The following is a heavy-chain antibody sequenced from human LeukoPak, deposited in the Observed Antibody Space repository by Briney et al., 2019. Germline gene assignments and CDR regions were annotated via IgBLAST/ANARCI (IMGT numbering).Heavy chain of an antibody. Sequence: PGGSLRLSCAASGFTFSSYAMSWVRQAPGKGLEWVSAISGSGGSTYYADSVKGRFTISRDNSKNTLYLQMNSLRAEDTAVYYCAKEKKGQSYGDYNVGFDCWGQGTLVTVSS. D-gene: IGHD4-17*01. J-gene: IGHJ4*02. CDR3: AKEKKGQSYGDYNVGFDC. CDR1: GFTFSSYA. V-gene: IGHV3-23*01. CDR2: ISGSGGST.